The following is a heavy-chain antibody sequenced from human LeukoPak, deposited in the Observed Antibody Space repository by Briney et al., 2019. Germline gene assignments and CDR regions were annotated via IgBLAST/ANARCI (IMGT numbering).Heavy chain of an antibody. D-gene: IGHD6-13*01. J-gene: IGHJ4*02. CDR3: TRRPYSSSWYYFDY. V-gene: IGHV3-11*04. Sequence: GGSLRLSCTVSGFTFSDYDMSWVRQAPGKGLGWVSYISSSGSMLHYADSVEGRFTISRDNAKNSLYLQMSSLRVEDTAVYYCTRRPYSSSWYYFDYWGQGTLVTVSS. CDR1: GFTFSDYD. CDR2: ISSSGSML.